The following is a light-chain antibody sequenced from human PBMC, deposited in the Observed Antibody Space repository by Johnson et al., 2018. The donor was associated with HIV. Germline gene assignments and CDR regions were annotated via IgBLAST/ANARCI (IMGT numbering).Light chain of an antibody. V-gene: IGLV1-51*01. CDR2: DND. Sequence: QSVLTQPPSMSAAPGQKVTISCSGSSSNIGNNYVSWYQQLPGTAPKLLIYDNDKRPSGIPDRFSASKSDTSATLGITGLQTGDEANYHCGTWDGGLSIYVFGTGTEVTVL. J-gene: IGLJ1*01. CDR1: SSNIGNNY. CDR3: GTWDGGLSIYV.